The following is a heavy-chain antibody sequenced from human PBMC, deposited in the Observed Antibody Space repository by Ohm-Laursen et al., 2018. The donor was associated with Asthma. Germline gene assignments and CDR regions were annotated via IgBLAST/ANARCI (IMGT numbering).Heavy chain of an antibody. V-gene: IGHV3-7*01. CDR3: ARGTYDSSGYYPNEFDY. Sequence: SLSLSCTASGLTFNPYWMTWVRQAPGKGPEWVAHIKEDGSEESYLASVKGRFTISRDNAKNSLYLQMNSLRVEDTAVYYCARGTYDSSGYYPNEFDYWGQGTLVTVSS. CDR2: IKEDGSEE. CDR1: GLTFNPYW. D-gene: IGHD3-22*01. J-gene: IGHJ4*02.